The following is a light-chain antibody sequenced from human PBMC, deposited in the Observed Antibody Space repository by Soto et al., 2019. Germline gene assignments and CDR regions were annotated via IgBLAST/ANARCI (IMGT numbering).Light chain of an antibody. CDR2: GPS. V-gene: IGKV3-20*01. Sequence: VLTQSPGTLSLSPGERATLSCGASQSVHSSYIAWYQQKPGQAPRLLVYGPSYRAAGIPDRFSGGGSGTEFTLTISRLEPEDCAVYYCRYYGATSLTFGGGTKVEI. CDR3: RYYGATSLT. J-gene: IGKJ4*01. CDR1: QSVHSSY.